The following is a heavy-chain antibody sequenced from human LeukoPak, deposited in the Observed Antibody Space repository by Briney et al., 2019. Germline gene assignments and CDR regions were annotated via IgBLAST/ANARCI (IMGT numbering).Heavy chain of an antibody. CDR3: ARHSRYYYESPFDY. V-gene: IGHV4-39*01. J-gene: IGHJ4*02. Sequence: SETLSLTCTVSGDSFTSYYWGWIRQPPGKGLEWIGSIYYSGSTYYNPSLKSRVTISVDTSKNQFSLKLSSVTAADTAVYYCARHSRYYYESPFDYWGQGTLVTVSS. CDR1: GDSFTSYY. CDR2: IYYSGST. D-gene: IGHD3-22*01.